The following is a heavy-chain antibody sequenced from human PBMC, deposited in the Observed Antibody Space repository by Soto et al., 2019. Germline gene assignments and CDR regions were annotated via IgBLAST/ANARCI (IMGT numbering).Heavy chain of an antibody. CDR2: IFPSDSDT. Sequence: GESVKISCRTSGYRFTSYWIAWVRQMPGKGLEWMGIIFPSDSDTRYSPSFQGQVTISADRSTSTVFLQWASLKASDTAVYFCARKDKSGYFNWFDPWGQGTLVTVSS. V-gene: IGHV5-51*01. D-gene: IGHD3-22*01. J-gene: IGHJ5*02. CDR3: ARKDKSGYFNWFDP. CDR1: GYRFTSYW.